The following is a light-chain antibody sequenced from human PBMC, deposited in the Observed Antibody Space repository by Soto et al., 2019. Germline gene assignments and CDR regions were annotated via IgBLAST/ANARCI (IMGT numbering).Light chain of an antibody. CDR1: QSVSSIY. V-gene: IGKV3-20*01. J-gene: IGKJ2*01. Sequence: EIVLTQSPGTLSLSPGERATLSCRASQSVSSIYLAWYQQKPGQAPRLLIYGASSRATGIPDRFSGSGSGTDFTLTISRLEPKDFAVYYSQQYGSSGYTFGQGTKLQIK. CDR2: GAS. CDR3: QQYGSSGYT.